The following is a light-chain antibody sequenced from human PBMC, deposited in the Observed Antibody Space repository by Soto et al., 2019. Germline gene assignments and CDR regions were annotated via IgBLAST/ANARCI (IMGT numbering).Light chain of an antibody. CDR1: QSVSSY. Sequence: EIVFTQSPATLSLSRGERATLSWRASQSVSSYLAWYQQKPGQAPSLLIYGASTRATGIPDRFSGSGSGTDFTLTISRLEPEDFAVYYCQQYGRSPPWTFGQGTKVDIK. J-gene: IGKJ1*01. V-gene: IGKV3-20*01. CDR2: GAS. CDR3: QQYGRSPPWT.